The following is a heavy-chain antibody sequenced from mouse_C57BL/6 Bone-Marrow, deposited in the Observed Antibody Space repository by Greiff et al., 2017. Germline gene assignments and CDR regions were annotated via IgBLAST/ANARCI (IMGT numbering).Heavy chain of an antibody. V-gene: IGHV1-53*01. Sequence: VKLQQPGTELVKPGASVKLSCKASGYTFTSYWMHWVKQRPGQGLEWIGNINPSNGGTNYNEKFKSKATLTVDKSSSTAYMQLSSLTSEDSAVYYCARGTYYYGSSYSYYAMDYWGQGTSVTVSS. CDR1: GYTFTSYW. CDR3: ARGTYYYGSSYSYYAMDY. D-gene: IGHD1-1*01. CDR2: INPSNGGT. J-gene: IGHJ4*01.